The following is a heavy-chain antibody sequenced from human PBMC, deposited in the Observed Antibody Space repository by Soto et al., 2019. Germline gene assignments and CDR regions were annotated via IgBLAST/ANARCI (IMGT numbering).Heavy chain of an antibody. D-gene: IGHD3-10*01. J-gene: IGHJ5*02. CDR2: IIPLYGTT. V-gene: IGHV1-69*12. Sequence: QVHLVQSGAEVKKPGSSVKVSCRASGGTFSTYGLSWVRQAPGQGLEWMGGIIPLYGTTDYAHKFQGRVTITADESTGTPYMDLTRLTSEDTAVYYCARGRESPFDPWGQGTLVTVSS. CDR3: ARGRESPFDP. CDR1: GGTFSTYG.